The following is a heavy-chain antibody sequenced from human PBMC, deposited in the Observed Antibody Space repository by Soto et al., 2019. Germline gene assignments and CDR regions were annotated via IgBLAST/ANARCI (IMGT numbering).Heavy chain of an antibody. J-gene: IGHJ4*02. Sequence: QVQLQQWGAGLLKPSETLSLTCAVFGGSFSGYYWSWIRQPPGKGLEWIGEINHSGSTNYNPSLKSRVTISVDTSKNQFSLKLSSVTAADTAVYYCARGLTVTMISWGQGTLVTVSS. CDR1: GGSFSGYY. V-gene: IGHV4-34*01. D-gene: IGHD3-22*01. CDR3: ARGLTVTMIS. CDR2: INHSGST.